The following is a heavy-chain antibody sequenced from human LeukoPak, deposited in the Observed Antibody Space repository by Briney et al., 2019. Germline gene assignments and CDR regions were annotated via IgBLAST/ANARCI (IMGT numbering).Heavy chain of an antibody. CDR3: ARAVVVVTAIRDYYCYYGMDV. CDR2: IIPILGIA. J-gene: IGHJ6*02. V-gene: IGHV1-69*04. D-gene: IGHD2-21*02. Sequence: GSSVKVSCKASGGTFSSYAISWVRQAPGQGLEWMGRIIPILGIANYAQKFQGRVTITADKSTSTAYMELSSLRSEDTAVYYCARAVVVVTAIRDYYCYYGMDVWGQGTTVTVSS. CDR1: GGTFSSYA.